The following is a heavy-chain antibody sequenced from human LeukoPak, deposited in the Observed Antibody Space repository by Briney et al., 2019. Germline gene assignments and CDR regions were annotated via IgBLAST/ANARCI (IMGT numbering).Heavy chain of an antibody. CDR1: GFTFSSYE. D-gene: IGHD6-13*01. Sequence: GGSLRLSCAASGFTFSSYEMNWVRQAPGKGLEWVANIKQDGSEKYYVDSVKGRFTISRDNAKNSLYLQMNTLRAEDTAVYYCARDLAATGDYWGQGTLVTVSS. CDR2: IKQDGSEK. V-gene: IGHV3-7*05. CDR3: ARDLAATGDY. J-gene: IGHJ4*02.